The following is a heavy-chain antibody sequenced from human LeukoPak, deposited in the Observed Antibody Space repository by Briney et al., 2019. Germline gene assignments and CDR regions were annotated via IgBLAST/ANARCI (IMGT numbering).Heavy chain of an antibody. V-gene: IGHV1-2*02. CDR1: GYTFTGYY. J-gene: IGHJ4*02. CDR2: INPNSGGT. CDR3: ARVFTSGWSWEFDY. Sequence: RASVKVSCKASGYTFTGYYMHWVRQAPGQGLEWMGWINPNSGGTNYAQKFQGRVTMTRDTSISTAYMELSRLRSDDTAVYYCARVFTSGWSWEFDYWGQGTLVTVSS. D-gene: IGHD6-19*01.